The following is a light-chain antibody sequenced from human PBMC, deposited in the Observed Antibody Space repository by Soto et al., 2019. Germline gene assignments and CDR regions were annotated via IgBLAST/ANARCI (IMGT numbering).Light chain of an antibody. CDR2: DTS. CDR3: QQYDNSPYT. Sequence: EIVLTQSPGTLSLSPGERATLSCRASQSVTSRNLAWFQQKPGQTPRLLIYDTSSRATGTPDRFSGSGSGTDFTLTISRLEPEDFAVYYCQQYDNSPYTFGQRTKLEI. J-gene: IGKJ2*01. CDR1: QSVTSRN. V-gene: IGKV3-20*01.